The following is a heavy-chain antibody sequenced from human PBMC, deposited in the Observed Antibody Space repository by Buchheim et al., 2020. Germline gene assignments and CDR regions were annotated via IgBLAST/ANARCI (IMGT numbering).Heavy chain of an antibody. D-gene: IGHD5-12*01. Sequence: EVQLVQSGAEVKKPGESLKISCKGSGYSFTSYWIGWVRQMPGKGLEWMGIIYPGDSDTRYSPSFQGQVTISADKSISTASPQWSSLKASDTAMYYCARLRYSGYDFPYYYYYYGMDVWGQGTT. CDR2: IYPGDSDT. CDR1: GYSFTSYW. CDR3: ARLRYSGYDFPYYYYYYGMDV. J-gene: IGHJ6*02. V-gene: IGHV5-51*03.